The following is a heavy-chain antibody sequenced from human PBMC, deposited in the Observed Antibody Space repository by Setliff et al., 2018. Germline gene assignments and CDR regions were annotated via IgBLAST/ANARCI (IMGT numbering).Heavy chain of an antibody. D-gene: IGHD3-22*01. V-gene: IGHV4-34*01. CDR1: GGSFSGHH. Sequence: PSETLSLTCAVYGGSFSGHHWCWIRQPPWKGLEWIGEINHSGSANYNPSLKSRVTISLDTSKNQFSLKLSSVTAGDTAVYYCARGDYYDSSAYSPDTFDIWGQGTMVTVSS. CDR2: INHSGSA. CDR3: ARGDYYDSSAYSPDTFDI. J-gene: IGHJ3*02.